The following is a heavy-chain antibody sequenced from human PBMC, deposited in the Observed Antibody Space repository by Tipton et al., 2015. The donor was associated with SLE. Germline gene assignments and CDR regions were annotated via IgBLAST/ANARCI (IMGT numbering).Heavy chain of an antibody. CDR3: ARALGVIVIPADY. CDR1: GFTFSSYW. Sequence: RSLRLSCAASGFTFSSYWMSWVRQAPGKGLEWVAVISYDGSNKYYADSVKGRFTISRDNSKNTLYLQMNSLRAEDTAVYYCARALGVIVIPADYWGQGTLVTVSS. J-gene: IGHJ4*02. V-gene: IGHV3-30*03. CDR2: ISYDGSNK. D-gene: IGHD3-16*02.